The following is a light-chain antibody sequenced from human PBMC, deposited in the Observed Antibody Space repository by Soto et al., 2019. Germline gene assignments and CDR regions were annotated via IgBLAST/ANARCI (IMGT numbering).Light chain of an antibody. V-gene: IGKV3-20*01. Sequence: EVVFTQSPGTLSLSPGERATLSCRASQSVSDTYLAWYQQKPGQAPRLLIYGASSRATGIPDRFSGSGSGTDFTLTISRLESDDFAVYYCQEYGSPRTFGQGTKVDIK. J-gene: IGKJ1*01. CDR2: GAS. CDR1: QSVSDTY. CDR3: QEYGSPRT.